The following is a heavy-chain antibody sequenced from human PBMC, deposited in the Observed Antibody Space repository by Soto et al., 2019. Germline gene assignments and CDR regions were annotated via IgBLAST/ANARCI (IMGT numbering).Heavy chain of an antibody. CDR2: IDPDSNT. J-gene: IGHJ4*02. D-gene: IGHD6-19*01. V-gene: IGHV5-51*01. CDR1: GYGFTSYW. CDR3: ARRTYSSGWRHYFDY. Sequence: GESLKISCKGSGYGFTSYWIGWVRQVPGKGLEWMGIIDPDSNTRYSPSFQGQVTISADKSINTAYLQWSSLKAADTAMYYCARRTYSSGWRHYFDYWGKGTLVTVSS.